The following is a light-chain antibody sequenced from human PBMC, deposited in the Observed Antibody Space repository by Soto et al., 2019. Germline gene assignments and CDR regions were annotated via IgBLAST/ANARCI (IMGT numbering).Light chain of an antibody. V-gene: IGKV1-39*01. CDR2: AAS. CDR3: QHNNSSPGT. Sequence: DIQMTQSPSSLSASVGDRVTITCRASESISSDLNWYQQKPGKARKLMIYAASSLQSGVLSRFSGSGSGTDFTLTISSLQPDDFATYCCQHNNSSPGTFGQGTKVDIK. CDR1: ESISSD. J-gene: IGKJ1*01.